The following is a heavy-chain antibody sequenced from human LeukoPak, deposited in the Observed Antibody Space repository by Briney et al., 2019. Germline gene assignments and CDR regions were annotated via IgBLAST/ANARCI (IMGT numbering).Heavy chain of an antibody. D-gene: IGHD5-18*01. Sequence: PGRSLRLSCAASGFTFDAYAMHWVRQAPRKGLEWVSGIGWDSGSIGYGDSVKGRFSISRDNAKNSLFLQMNSLRPEDTALYFCAKVRQGSSSWIHDAFDIWGQGTMVTVSS. CDR3: AKVRQGSSSWIHDAFDI. J-gene: IGHJ3*02. CDR2: IGWDSGSI. CDR1: GFTFDAYA. V-gene: IGHV3-9*01.